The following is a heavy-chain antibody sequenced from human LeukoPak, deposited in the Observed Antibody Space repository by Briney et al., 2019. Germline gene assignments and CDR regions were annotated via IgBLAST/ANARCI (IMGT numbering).Heavy chain of an antibody. CDR2: IIPILGIA. D-gene: IGHD2-15*01. J-gene: IGHJ1*01. CDR1: VGTFSIYA. V-gene: IGHV1-69*04. CDR3: AGAGRGYCSGGSCPSPEYFQH. Sequence: GASVKVSCKASVGTFSIYAISWVRQAPGQGLEWMGRIIPILGIANYTQMFQGRVTITADKSTSTAYMDLSSLRAEDAAVYYCAGAGRGYCSGGSCPSPEYFQHWGQGTLVTVSS.